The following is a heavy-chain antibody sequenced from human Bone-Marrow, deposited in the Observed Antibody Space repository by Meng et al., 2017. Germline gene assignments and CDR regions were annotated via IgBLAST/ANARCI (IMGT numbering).Heavy chain of an antibody. CDR3: ARVSGQWLGHFDY. CDR1: GFTVSSNY. Sequence: GESLKISCAASGFTVSSNYMSWVRQAPGKGLEWVSVIYSGGSTYYADSVKGRFTISGDNSKNTLYLQMNSLRAEDTAVYYCARVSGQWLGHFDYWGQGTLVTVSS. CDR2: IYSGGST. D-gene: IGHD6-19*01. J-gene: IGHJ4*02. V-gene: IGHV3-53*01.